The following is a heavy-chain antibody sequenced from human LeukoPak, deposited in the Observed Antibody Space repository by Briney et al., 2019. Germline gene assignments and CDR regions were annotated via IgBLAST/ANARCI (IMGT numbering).Heavy chain of an antibody. V-gene: IGHV2-70*04. D-gene: IGHD6-19*01. CDR1: GFSLSTSGMR. CDR2: IGWDDDK. Sequence: SGPALVKPTQTLTLTCTFSGFSLSTSGMRVSWIRQPPGKALEWLARIGWDDDKFYSTSLKTRLTISKDTSKNQVVLTMTNMDPVDTATYYCARISYSSGWYYFDYWGQGTLVTASS. J-gene: IGHJ4*02. CDR3: ARISYSSGWYYFDY.